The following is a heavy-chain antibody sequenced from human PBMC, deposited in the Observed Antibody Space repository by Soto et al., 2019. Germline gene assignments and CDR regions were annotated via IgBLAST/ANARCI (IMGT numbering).Heavy chain of an antibody. D-gene: IGHD3-3*01. Sequence: GVSLRLSCAASGFTFDDYAMHWVRQAPGKGLEWVSGISWNSGSIGYADSVKGRFTISRDNAKNSLYLQMNSLRAEDTALYYCAKVSSSIRFLEWFVYDYFDYWGQGTLVTVSS. CDR1: GFTFDDYA. CDR2: ISWNSGSI. V-gene: IGHV3-9*01. CDR3: AKVSSSIRFLEWFVYDYFDY. J-gene: IGHJ4*02.